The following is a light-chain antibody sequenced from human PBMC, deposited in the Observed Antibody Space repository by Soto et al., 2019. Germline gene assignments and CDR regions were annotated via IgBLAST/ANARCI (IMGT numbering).Light chain of an antibody. CDR2: AAS. Sequence: AIRMTQSPSSFSASTGDRVTITCRSSQGISSYLAWYQQKPGKAPKLLIYAASTLQSGVPSRFSGSGSGTDFTLTLSCLQSEDFATYYWQQYYSYPWTFGQGTKVEIK. V-gene: IGKV1-8*01. CDR1: QGISSY. CDR3: QQYYSYPWT. J-gene: IGKJ1*01.